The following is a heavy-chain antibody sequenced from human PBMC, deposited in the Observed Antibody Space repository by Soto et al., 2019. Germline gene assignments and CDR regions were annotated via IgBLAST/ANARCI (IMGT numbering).Heavy chain of an antibody. V-gene: IGHV3-7*01. CDR3: ATSSI. J-gene: IGHJ4*02. Sequence: EVQLVESGGGLVQPGGSLRLSCAASGFTFRTYWMNWVRQAPGKGLEWVANIKGDGSEKYYVDPVKGRFTISRDNARNSLYLQMNSLRAEDTAVYYCATSSIRGQGALVTVSS. CDR1: GFTFRTYW. D-gene: IGHD6-6*01. CDR2: IKGDGSEK.